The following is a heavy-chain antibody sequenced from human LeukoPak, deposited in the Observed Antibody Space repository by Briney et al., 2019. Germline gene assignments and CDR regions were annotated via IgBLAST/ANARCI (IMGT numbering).Heavy chain of an antibody. Sequence: SETLSLTCIVSGGSVTTYYWTWIRQPPGKGLEWIGYVYYSGSTNYNPSLKSRVTISVDIPKNRVSLRLSSVTAADTAVYYCARTLDYCTSTACYADYYYGMDVWGPGATVTVSS. D-gene: IGHD2-2*01. V-gene: IGHV4-59*08. J-gene: IGHJ6*02. CDR1: GGSVTTYY. CDR3: ARTLDYCTSTACYADYYYGMDV. CDR2: VYYSGST.